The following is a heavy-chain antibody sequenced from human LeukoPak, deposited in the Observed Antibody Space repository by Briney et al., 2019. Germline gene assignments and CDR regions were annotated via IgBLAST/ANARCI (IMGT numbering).Heavy chain of an antibody. CDR2: INPNSGGT. CDR1: GYTFTSYD. D-gene: IGHD3-16*01. J-gene: IGHJ4*02. V-gene: IGHV1-2*02. Sequence: ASVKVSCKASGYTFTSYDINWVRQATGQGLEWMGWINPNSGGTNYAQKFQGRVALTRDTSINTVYMEVTRLRSDDTAVYYCGRDGGFDYWGQGTLVTVSS. CDR3: GRDGGFDY.